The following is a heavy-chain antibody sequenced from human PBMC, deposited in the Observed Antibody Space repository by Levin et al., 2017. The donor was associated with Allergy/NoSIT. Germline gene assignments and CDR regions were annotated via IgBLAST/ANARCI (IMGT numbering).Heavy chain of an antibody. CDR2: ISYDGSNK. D-gene: IGHD3-3*01. Sequence: GGSLRLSCAASGFTFSSYGMHWVRQAPGKGLEWVAVISYDGSNKYYADSVKGRFTISRDNSKNTLYLQMNSLRAEDTAVYYCAKSTPGTRITIFGVVPLLGGMDVWGQGTTVTVSS. V-gene: IGHV3-30*18. CDR3: AKSTPGTRITIFGVVPLLGGMDV. J-gene: IGHJ6*02. CDR1: GFTFSSYG.